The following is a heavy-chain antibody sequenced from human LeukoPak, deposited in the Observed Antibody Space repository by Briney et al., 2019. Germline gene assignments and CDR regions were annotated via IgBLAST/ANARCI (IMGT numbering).Heavy chain of an antibody. J-gene: IGHJ3*02. CDR2: ISRTSNHK. Sequence: GGSLRLSCAASGFILRSFSMTWVRQAPGKGLEWVASISRTSNHKYHADSVKGRFTISRDNDKNSLYLQMNSVRAEGTAPYYCATRVTANSYDASDIWGQGTMVTVSS. CDR1: GFILRSFS. D-gene: IGHD2-21*02. CDR3: ATRVTANSYDASDI. V-gene: IGHV3-21*06.